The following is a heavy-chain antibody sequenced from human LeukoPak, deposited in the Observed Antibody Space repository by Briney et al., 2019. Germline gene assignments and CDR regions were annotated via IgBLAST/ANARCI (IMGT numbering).Heavy chain of an antibody. CDR1: GYTFTSFA. J-gene: IGHJ4*02. CDR3: ARDLYSSGLRGDY. Sequence: ASVKVSCKASGYTFTSFAMNWVRQAPGQGLEWMGWINTNTGNPAYAQGFTGRFVFSLDTSVSTAYLQISSLKAEDTAVYYCARDLYSSGLRGDYWGQGTLVTVST. CDR2: INTNTGNP. V-gene: IGHV7-4-1*02. D-gene: IGHD6-19*01.